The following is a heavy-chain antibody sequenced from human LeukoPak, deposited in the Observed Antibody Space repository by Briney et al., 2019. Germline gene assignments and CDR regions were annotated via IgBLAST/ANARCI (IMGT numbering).Heavy chain of an antibody. D-gene: IGHD2-2*02. V-gene: IGHV3-11*01. CDR2: ISSSGSTI. Sequence: GGSLRLSCAASGFTFSDYYMSWIRQAPGKGLEWVSYISSSGSTIYYADSVKGRFTISRDNAKNSLYLQMNSLRAEDTVVYYCATPPRPYCSSTSCYRDYWGQGTLVTVSS. CDR1: GFTFSDYY. J-gene: IGHJ4*02. CDR3: ATPPRPYCSSTSCYRDY.